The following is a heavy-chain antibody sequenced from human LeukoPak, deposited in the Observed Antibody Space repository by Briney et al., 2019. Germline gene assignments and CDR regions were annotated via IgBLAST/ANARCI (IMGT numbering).Heavy chain of an antibody. D-gene: IGHD3-16*01. V-gene: IGHV3-49*03. J-gene: IGHJ6*03. CDR2: IRSEAYGGTT. CDR3: TRYKVVSIPTVNFGDYYYYYYMDV. Sequence: GRSLRLSCTTSGFTFGDYALSWFRQAPGKGLEWVGFIRSEAYGGTTEYAASVKGRYTISRDDSRGIAYLQMTSLKSEDTAVYSCTRYKVVSIPTVNFGDYYYYYYMDVWGKGTTVTVSS. CDR1: GFTFGDYA.